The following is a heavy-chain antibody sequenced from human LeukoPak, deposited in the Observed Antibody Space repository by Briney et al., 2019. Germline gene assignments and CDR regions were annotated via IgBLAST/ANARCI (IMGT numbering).Heavy chain of an antibody. J-gene: IGHJ4*02. V-gene: IGHV1-18*01. Sequence: ASVKVSCKASGYTFTSYGISWVRQAPGQGLEWMGWISAYNGNTNYAQKLQGRVTMTTDTSTSTAYMELRSLRSDDTAVYYCARALLSYYYGPGSYYKSYYFDYWGQGTLVTVSS. D-gene: IGHD3-10*01. CDR3: ARALLSYYYGPGSYYKSYYFDY. CDR2: ISAYNGNT. CDR1: GYTFTSYG.